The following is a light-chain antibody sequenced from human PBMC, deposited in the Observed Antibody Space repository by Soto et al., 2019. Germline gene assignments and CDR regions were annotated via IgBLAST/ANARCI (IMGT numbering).Light chain of an antibody. CDR2: DAS. Sequence: DIQMTPSPSSLFSFLGDKVTITFQASQNINNYLNWYQQKPGRAPKLLIYDASNLEAGVPSRFRGSGSGTDFTFTISRLQPEDIATYYCQQYENLPTFGQGTRLEIK. CDR1: QNINNY. CDR3: QQYENLPT. J-gene: IGKJ5*01. V-gene: IGKV1-33*01.